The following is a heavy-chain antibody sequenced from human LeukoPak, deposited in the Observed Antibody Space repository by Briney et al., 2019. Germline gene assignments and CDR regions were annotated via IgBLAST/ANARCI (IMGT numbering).Heavy chain of an antibody. CDR3: AKPTRVWFGELLSDFDY. CDR2: ISGSGGST. D-gene: IGHD3-10*01. V-gene: IGHV3-23*01. Sequence: GGSLRPSCAASGFTFSSYAMSWVRQAPGKGLEWVSTISGSGGSTYYADSVKGRFTISRDNSKNTLYLQMNSLRAEDTAVYYCAKPTRVWFGELLSDFDYWGQGTLVTVSS. J-gene: IGHJ4*02. CDR1: GFTFSSYA.